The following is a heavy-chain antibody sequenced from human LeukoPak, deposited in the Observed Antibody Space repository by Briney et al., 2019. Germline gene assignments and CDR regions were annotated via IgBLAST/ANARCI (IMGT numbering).Heavy chain of an antibody. Sequence: PGRSLRLSCAASGFTFSSYAMHWVRQAPGKGLEWVAVISYDGSNKYYADSVKGRFTISRDNSKNTLYLQMNSLRAEDTAVYYCARVANGATVFDFWGQGTLVTVSS. CDR2: ISYDGSNK. CDR1: GFTFSSYA. V-gene: IGHV3-30-3*01. CDR3: ARVANGATVFDF. D-gene: IGHD2-8*01. J-gene: IGHJ4*02.